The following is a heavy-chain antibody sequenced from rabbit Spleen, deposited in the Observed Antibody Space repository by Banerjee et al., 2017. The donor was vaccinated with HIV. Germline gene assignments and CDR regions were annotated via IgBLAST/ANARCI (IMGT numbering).Heavy chain of an antibody. J-gene: IGHJ6*01. Sequence: QSLEESGVDLVKPGESLTLTCTASGVSFSSSSYMCWVRQAPGKGLEWIACIAGSSSGFTYSATWAKGRFTCSKTSSTTVTLQMTSLTVADTATYFCARDTGSSLSSYGMDLWGQGTLVTVS. V-gene: IGHV1S40*01. D-gene: IGHD8-1*01. CDR2: IAGSSSGFT. CDR3: ARDTGSSLSSYGMDL. CDR1: GVSFSSSSY.